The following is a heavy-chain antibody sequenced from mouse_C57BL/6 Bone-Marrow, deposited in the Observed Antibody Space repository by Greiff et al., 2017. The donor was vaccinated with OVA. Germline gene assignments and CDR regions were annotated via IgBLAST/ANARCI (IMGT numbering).Heavy chain of an antibody. CDR2: ISSGSSSI. CDR3: ERWLLPFYFDD. CDR1: GFTFSDYG. D-gene: IGHD2-3*01. Sequence: EVQVVESGGGLVKPGGSLKLSCAASGFTFSDYGMHWVRQAPEKGLEWVAYISSGSSSIYYADTVKGRFTISRDNAKNTLFLQMTRLRSEDTAMFYCERWLLPFYFDDWGQGTTLTVSS. V-gene: IGHV5-17*01. J-gene: IGHJ2*01.